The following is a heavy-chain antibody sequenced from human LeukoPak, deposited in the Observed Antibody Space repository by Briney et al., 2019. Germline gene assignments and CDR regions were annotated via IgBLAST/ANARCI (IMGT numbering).Heavy chain of an antibody. V-gene: IGHV3-53*01. J-gene: IGHJ4*02. CDR2: IYSGGST. CDR3: ARVWDYDSSGYYFDY. CDR1: GFTFSSYA. Sequence: GRSLRLSCAASGFTFSSYAMHWVRQAPGKGLEWVSVIYSGGSTYYADSVKGRFTISRDNSKNTLYLQMNSLRAEDTAVYYCARVWDYDSSGYYFDYWGQGTLVTVSS. D-gene: IGHD3-22*01.